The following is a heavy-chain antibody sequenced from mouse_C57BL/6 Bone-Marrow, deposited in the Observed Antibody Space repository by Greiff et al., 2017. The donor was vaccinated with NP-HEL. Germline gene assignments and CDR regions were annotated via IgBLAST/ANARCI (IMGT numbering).Heavy chain of an antibody. CDR2: IWTGGGT. D-gene: IGHD1-1*01. CDR3: ARNKLLLLRYAMDY. Sequence: VKLMESGPGLVAPSQSLSITCTVSGFSLTSYAISWVRQPPGKGLEWLGVIWTGGGTNYNSALKSRLSISKDNSKSQVFLKMNSLQTDDTARYYCARNKLLLLRYAMDYWGQGTSVTVSS. V-gene: IGHV2-9-1*01. J-gene: IGHJ4*01. CDR1: GFSLTSYA.